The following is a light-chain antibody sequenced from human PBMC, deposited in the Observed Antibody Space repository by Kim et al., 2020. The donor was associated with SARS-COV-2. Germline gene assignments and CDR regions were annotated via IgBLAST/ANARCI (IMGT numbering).Light chain of an antibody. V-gene: IGLV4-69*01. Sequence: ASVKITCTLSSGKSEYAIAWHQKQPEKGPRFLLKLNRDGSQIRGDGLPDRFSGSISGAERYLTISSLQSEDEADYYCQTWVTGFRLFGGGTKLTVL. J-gene: IGLJ3*02. CDR1: SGKSEYA. CDR3: QTWVTGFRL. CDR2: LNRDGSQ.